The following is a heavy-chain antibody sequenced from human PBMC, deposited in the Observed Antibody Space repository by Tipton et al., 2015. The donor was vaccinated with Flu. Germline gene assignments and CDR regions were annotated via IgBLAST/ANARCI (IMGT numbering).Heavy chain of an antibody. V-gene: IGHV1-8*01. CDR2: MNPSSGNT. Sequence: QLVQSGAEVKKPGASVKASCKASGYTFTSYDINWVRQATGQGLEWMGWMNPSSGNTGYAQKFQGRITMTRNTSISTAYMELSSLRSEDTAVYYCARGGIPDGYSYSGLGMDVWGQGTTVTVSS. CDR1: GYTFTSYD. J-gene: IGHJ6*02. CDR3: ARGGIPDGYSYSGLGMDV. D-gene: IGHD5-18*01.